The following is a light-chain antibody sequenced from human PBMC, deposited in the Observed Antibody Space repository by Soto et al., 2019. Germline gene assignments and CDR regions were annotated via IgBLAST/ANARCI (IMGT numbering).Light chain of an antibody. CDR3: SSYTSRNTVV. V-gene: IGLV2-14*01. Sequence: QPVLTQPASVSGSPGQSITMSCTGASSDIDGYDYVSWYQHHPGEAPKLLIYDVTNRPSGVSHRFSASKSGNTASLTISGLQAEDEADYYCSSYTSRNTVVFGGGTKVTVL. CDR1: SSDIDGYDY. J-gene: IGLJ3*02. CDR2: DVT.